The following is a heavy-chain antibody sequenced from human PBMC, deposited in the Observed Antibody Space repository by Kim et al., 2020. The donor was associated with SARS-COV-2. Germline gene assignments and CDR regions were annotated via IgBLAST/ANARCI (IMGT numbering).Heavy chain of an antibody. Sequence: ASVKVSCKASGYTFTSYGISWVRQAPGQGLEWMGWISAYNGNTNYAQKLQGRVTMTTDTSTSTAYMELRSLRSDDTAVYYCASMGGVIGIDNWFDPWGQGTLVTVSS. CDR3: ASMGGVIGIDNWFDP. V-gene: IGHV1-18*04. CDR1: GYTFTSYG. J-gene: IGHJ5*02. D-gene: IGHD3-16*02. CDR2: ISAYNGNT.